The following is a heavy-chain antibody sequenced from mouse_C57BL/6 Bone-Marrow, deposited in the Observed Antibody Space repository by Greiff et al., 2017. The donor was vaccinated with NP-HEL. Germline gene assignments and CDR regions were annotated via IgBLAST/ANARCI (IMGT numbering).Heavy chain of an antibody. CDR1: GFTFSSYG. CDR3: ASPYDYDVAWFAY. J-gene: IGHJ3*01. Sequence: EVTLVESGGDLVKPGGSLKLSCAASGFTFSSYGMSWVRQTPDKRLEWVATISSGGGYTYYPDSVKGRFTISRDNAKNTLYLQMSSLKSEDTAMYYCASPYDYDVAWFAYWGQGTLVTVSA. D-gene: IGHD2-4*01. CDR2: ISSGGGYT. V-gene: IGHV5-6*02.